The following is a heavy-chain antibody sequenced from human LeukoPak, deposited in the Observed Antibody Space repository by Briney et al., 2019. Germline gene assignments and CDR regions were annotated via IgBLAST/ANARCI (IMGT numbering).Heavy chain of an antibody. CDR3: ARQYSYGLLNWFDP. Sequence: SETLSLTCAVSGGSISSGGYSWSWIRQPPGKGLGWIGYIYHSGSTYYNPSLKSRVTISVDRSKNQFSLKLSSVTAADTAVYYCARQYSYGLLNWFDPWGQGTLVTVSS. CDR2: IYHSGST. CDR1: GGSISSGGYS. J-gene: IGHJ5*02. D-gene: IGHD5-18*01. V-gene: IGHV4-30-2*01.